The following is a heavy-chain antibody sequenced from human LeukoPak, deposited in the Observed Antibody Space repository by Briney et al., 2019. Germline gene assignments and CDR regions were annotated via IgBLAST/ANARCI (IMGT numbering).Heavy chain of an antibody. V-gene: IGHV4-34*01. Sequence: SETLSLTCAVYGGSLSGYYWSWIRQPPGKGLEWIGEINHSGSTNYNPSLKSRVTISVDTSKNQFSLKLSSVTAADTAVYYCARGPGYCSSTSCQSFDYWGQGTLVTVSS. CDR1: GGSLSGYY. D-gene: IGHD2-2*01. J-gene: IGHJ4*02. CDR2: INHSGST. CDR3: ARGPGYCSSTSCQSFDY.